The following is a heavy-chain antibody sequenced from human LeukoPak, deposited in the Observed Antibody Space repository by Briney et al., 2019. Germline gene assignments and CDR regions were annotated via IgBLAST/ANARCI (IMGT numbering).Heavy chain of an antibody. CDR1: GGSISIYY. Sequence: SSETLSLTCTVSGGSISIYYWRCIRHPAGKGLEWIGRIYTSGSTNYNPSLKSRVTMSVDTSKNQFSLKLSSVTAADTAVYYCARDRDYYDSSGYYWYFDLWGRGTLVTVSS. J-gene: IGHJ2*01. CDR3: ARDRDYYDSSGYYWYFDL. V-gene: IGHV4-4*07. CDR2: IYTSGST. D-gene: IGHD3-22*01.